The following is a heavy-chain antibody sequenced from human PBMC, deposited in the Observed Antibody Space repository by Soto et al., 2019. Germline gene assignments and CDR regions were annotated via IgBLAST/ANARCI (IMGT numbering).Heavy chain of an antibody. Sequence: QLQLQESGPGLVKPSETLSLTCTVSGGSISSSSYYWGWIRQPPGKGLEWIGSIYYSGSTYYNPSLKSRLTLSVDPSNTHFPLTLTSVTAADTAVYYCASGPTLPQWYYFPYWGQGTLVTVSS. CDR1: GGSISSSSYY. CDR3: ASGPTLPQWYYFPY. D-gene: IGHD2-8*01. V-gene: IGHV4-39*02. J-gene: IGHJ4*02. CDR2: IYYSGST.